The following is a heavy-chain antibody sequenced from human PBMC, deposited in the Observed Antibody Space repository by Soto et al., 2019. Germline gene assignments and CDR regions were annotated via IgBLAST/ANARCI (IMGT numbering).Heavy chain of an antibody. V-gene: IGHV1-2*02. D-gene: IGHD1-1*01. J-gene: IGHJ4*02. Sequence: QVQLVQSGAEVRKPGASVKVSCKASGYTFSDYYIHWVRQAPGQGLEWMGWINPNSGGTKYAPKFQGGLTMTRATSITTAFMELSRLRSGDTAVYYCAREPATAKPEGVDFWGQGTLVTVSS. CDR3: AREPATAKPEGVDF. CDR1: GYTFSDYY. CDR2: INPNSGGT.